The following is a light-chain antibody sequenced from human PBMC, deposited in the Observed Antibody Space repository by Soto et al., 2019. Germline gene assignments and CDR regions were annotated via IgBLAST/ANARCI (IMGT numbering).Light chain of an antibody. CDR2: DAS. CDR3: QQYNKWPPWT. J-gene: IGKJ1*01. CDR1: QNISSY. V-gene: IGKV3-11*01. Sequence: EIVLTQSPATLSLSPGERATFSCRASQNISSYLAWYQQKPGQAPRLLIFDASNRATDIPARFGGSGSGTDFTLTISSLEPEDFAIYFCQQYNKWPPWTFGQGTKVEIK.